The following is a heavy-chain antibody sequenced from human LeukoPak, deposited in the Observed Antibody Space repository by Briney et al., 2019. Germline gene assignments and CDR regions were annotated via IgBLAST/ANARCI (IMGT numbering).Heavy chain of an antibody. CDR1: GFTFSSYA. CDR2: ISYDGSNK. J-gene: IGHJ6*04. V-gene: IGHV3-30*04. Sequence: GGSLRLSCAASGFTFSSYAMHWVRQAPGKGLEWVEVISYDGSNKYYADSVKGRFTISRDNSKNTLYLQMNSLRAEDTAVYYCARGDGSGLLYYGMDVWGKGTTVTVSS. CDR3: ARGDGSGLLYYGMDV. D-gene: IGHD3-10*01.